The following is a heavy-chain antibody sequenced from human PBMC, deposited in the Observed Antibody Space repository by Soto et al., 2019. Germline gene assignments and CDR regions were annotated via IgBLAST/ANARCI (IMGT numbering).Heavy chain of an antibody. J-gene: IGHJ4*02. CDR1: GESISSSSYY. V-gene: IGHV4-39*01. D-gene: IGHD2-21*02. CDR2: IYYSGRT. CDR3: ARQRTTVVTQAYFDH. Sequence: SETLSLTCIVSGESISSSSYYWGWIRQPPGKGLEWIGSIYYSGRTYYNPSFKSRVTISIDTSKNQFSLKLNSVTATDTAVYYCARQRTTVVTQAYFDHWGQGALVTVSS.